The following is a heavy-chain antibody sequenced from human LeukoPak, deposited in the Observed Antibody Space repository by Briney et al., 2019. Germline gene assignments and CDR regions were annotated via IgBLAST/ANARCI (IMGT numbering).Heavy chain of an antibody. CDR2: INHSGST. J-gene: IGHJ6*02. V-gene: IGHV4-34*01. CDR3: ARGGIGKVVVAATRGIYYYYYGMDV. Sequence: SETLSLTCAVYGGSFSGYYWSWSRQPPGKGLEWMVEINHSGSTNYNPSLKSRVTISVDTSKNQFSLKLSSVTAADTAVYYCARGGIGKVVVAATRGIYYYYYGMDVWGQGTTVTVSS. CDR1: GGSFSGYY. D-gene: IGHD2-15*01.